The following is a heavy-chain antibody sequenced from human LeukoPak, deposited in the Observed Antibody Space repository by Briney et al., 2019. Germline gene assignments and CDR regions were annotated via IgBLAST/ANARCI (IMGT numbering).Heavy chain of an antibody. CDR3: ARGGQGDGYSADEAFDV. Sequence: SQTLSLTCAISGDSVSSNSSWNWIRQSPSRGLEWLGRTYYRSKWYNDYVPSVKSRIKINPDTPKNQFSLQLNSVTPEDTAVYYCARGGQGDGYSADEAFDVWDQGTMVTVS. CDR1: GDSVSSNSS. J-gene: IGHJ3*01. D-gene: IGHD5-18*01. CDR2: TYYRSKWYN. V-gene: IGHV6-1*01.